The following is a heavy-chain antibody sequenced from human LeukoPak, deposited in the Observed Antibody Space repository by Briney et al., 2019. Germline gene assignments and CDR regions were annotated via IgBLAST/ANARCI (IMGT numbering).Heavy chain of an antibody. J-gene: IGHJ4*02. V-gene: IGHV4-39*01. D-gene: IGHD4/OR15-4a*01. CDR2: IYYSGST. CDR3: ARRPGEYGGNDFDY. CDR1: GGSVNSRSDY. Sequence: SETLSLTCTVSGGSVNSRSDYWGWIRQPPGKGLEWIGSIYYSGSTHYNPSLKSRVTMSIDTSKNQFSLKLSSVTAADTAVYYCARRPGEYGGNDFDYWGQGTLVTVSS.